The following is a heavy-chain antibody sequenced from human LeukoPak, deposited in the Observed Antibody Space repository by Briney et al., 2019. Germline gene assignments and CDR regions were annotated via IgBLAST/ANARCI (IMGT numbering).Heavy chain of an antibody. CDR1: GASISSTTYY. D-gene: IGHD3-22*01. V-gene: IGHV4-39*01. CDR2: IYYSGST. Sequence: SETLSLTCTVSGASISSTTYYWGWIRQPPRTGLEWIASIYYSGSTYYNPSLKSRVTISVDTSKNQFSLKLSSVTAADTAVYYCARQPYYYDPYFDYWGQGTLVTVSS. J-gene: IGHJ4*02. CDR3: ARQPYYYDPYFDY.